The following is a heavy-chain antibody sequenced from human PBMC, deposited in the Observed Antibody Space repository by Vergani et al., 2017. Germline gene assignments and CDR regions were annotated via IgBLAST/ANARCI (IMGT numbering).Heavy chain of an antibody. V-gene: IGHV4-34*01. J-gene: IGHJ3*01. CDR3: ARRAERWETLLRGDFDV. D-gene: IGHD1-26*01. CDR2: INHSGTI. Sequence: QVQLQQWGPGLLKPSETLSLTCAVYGGSLSGYYWSWIRLAPGKGLGWIGEINHSGTINFNPTLKSPFNVSIDTSRDHFSLKLGSVSAADTAVYFRARRAERWETLLRGDFDVWGQGTFVTVS. CDR1: GGSLSGYY.